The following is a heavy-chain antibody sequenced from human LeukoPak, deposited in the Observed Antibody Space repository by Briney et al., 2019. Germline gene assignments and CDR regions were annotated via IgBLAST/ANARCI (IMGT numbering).Heavy chain of an antibody. CDR3: AKGDSGSSGEPYYFDY. Sequence: GGSLRLSCAASGFTFSSYAMSWVRQAPGKGLEWVSTISGSGAGTYYADSVKGRFTISRDNSKNTLYLQMNSPRAEDTAVYYCAKGDSGSSGEPYYFDYWGQGTLATVSS. J-gene: IGHJ4*02. D-gene: IGHD1-26*01. CDR2: ISGSGAGT. CDR1: GFTFSSYA. V-gene: IGHV3-23*01.